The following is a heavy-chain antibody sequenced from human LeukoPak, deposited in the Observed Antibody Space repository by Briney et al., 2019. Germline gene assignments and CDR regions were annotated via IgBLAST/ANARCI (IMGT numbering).Heavy chain of an antibody. CDR1: GGTFSSYA. J-gene: IGHJ5*02. CDR3: ASSSGWPYNWFDP. D-gene: IGHD6-19*01. V-gene: IGHV1-69*13. CDR2: IIPIFGTA. Sequence: SVTVSCKASGGTFSSYAISWVRQAPGQGLEWMGGIIPIFGTANYAQKFQGRVTITADESTSTAYMELSSLRSEDTAVYYCASSSGWPYNWFDPWGQGTLVTVSS.